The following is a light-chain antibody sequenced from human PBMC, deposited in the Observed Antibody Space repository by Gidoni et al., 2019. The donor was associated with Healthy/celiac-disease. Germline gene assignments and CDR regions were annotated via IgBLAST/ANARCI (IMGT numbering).Light chain of an antibody. J-gene: IGKJ1*01. CDR1: QSISSS. Sequence: DLHLPQSPSSLSASVGDRVTITCRASQSISSSLTWYQQKPGKAPKLLIYDASSLQSGVPSRFSGSGSGTDVTLTISSRQQEDFATYYCQQSYSTLWTFXXXTKVEIK. CDR3: QQSYSTLWT. CDR2: DAS. V-gene: IGKV1-39*01.